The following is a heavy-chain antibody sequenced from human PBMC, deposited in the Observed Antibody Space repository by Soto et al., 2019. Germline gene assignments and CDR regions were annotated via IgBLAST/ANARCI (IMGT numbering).Heavy chain of an antibody. CDR3: ARGLSGGFDY. CDR2: ISHSGSA. J-gene: IGHJ4*02. CDR1: GYSISSDYY. D-gene: IGHD7-27*01. Sequence: SETLSLTCAVSGYSISSDYYWGWIRQPPGKGLEWIGSISHSGSAYYNPSLKTRVTMSVDTSKNQFSLKLSSVTAADTALYYCARGLSGGFDYWGQGTLVTVSS. V-gene: IGHV4-38-2*01.